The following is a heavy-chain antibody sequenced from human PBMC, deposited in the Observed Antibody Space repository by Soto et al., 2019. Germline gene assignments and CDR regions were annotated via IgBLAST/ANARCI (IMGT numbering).Heavy chain of an antibody. J-gene: IGHJ5*02. CDR3: ARGQSAVDVFFPTPVTFDP. V-gene: IGHV4-34*01. CDR1: DGSLTEYH. CDR2: VSHHGTS. Sequence: QAQLQQWGAGLLKPSETLSLTCVVYDGSLTEYHWSWVRQTPGKGLEWIGEVSHHGTSHYNPSLGSRVIMSFDTSKDQFSLTLQSVTAADTGIYYCARGQSAVDVFFPTPVTFDPWGPATPVTVSS. D-gene: IGHD1-1*01.